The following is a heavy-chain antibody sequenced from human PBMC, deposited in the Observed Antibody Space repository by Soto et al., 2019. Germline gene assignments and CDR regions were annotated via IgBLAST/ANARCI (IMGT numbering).Heavy chain of an antibody. V-gene: IGHV3-30-3*01. J-gene: IGHJ4*02. CDR2: ISYDGSNK. CDR3: ARVDIVATTGLDY. Sequence: GGSLRLSCAASGFTFSSYAMHWVRQAPGKGLEWVAVISYDGSNKYYADSVKGRFTISRDNSKNTLYLQMNGLRAEDTAVYYCARVDIVATTGLDYWGQGTLVTVSS. D-gene: IGHD5-12*01. CDR1: GFTFSSYA.